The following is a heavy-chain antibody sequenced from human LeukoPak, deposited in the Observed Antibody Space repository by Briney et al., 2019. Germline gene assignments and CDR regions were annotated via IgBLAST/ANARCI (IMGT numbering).Heavy chain of an antibody. J-gene: IGHJ4*02. CDR1: GGSFSGYY. CDR2: INHSGST. V-gene: IGHV4-34*01. CDR3: ARGQRYSSSWYGTLGY. Sequence: SETLSLTCAVYGGSFSGYYQSWIRQPPGKGLEWIGEINHSGSTNYNPSLKSRVTISVDTSKNQFSLKLSSVTAADTAVYYCARGQRYSSSWYGTLGYWGQGTLVTVSS. D-gene: IGHD6-13*01.